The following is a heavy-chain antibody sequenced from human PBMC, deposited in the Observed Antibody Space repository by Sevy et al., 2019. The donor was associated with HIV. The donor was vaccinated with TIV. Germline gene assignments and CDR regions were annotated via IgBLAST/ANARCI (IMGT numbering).Heavy chain of an antibody. J-gene: IGHJ4*02. Sequence: GGSLRLSCATSGFTFNNYALHWVRQAPGKGLEWVAVIPDDGNNIYYADSVKGRFTISGDNSKSTLFLQMNSLRAEDTAVYYCARGGFSSSWSLGNYFDYWGQGTLVTVSS. CDR3: ARGGFSSSWSLGNYFDY. V-gene: IGHV3-30*04. CDR1: GFTFNNYA. CDR2: IPDDGNNI. D-gene: IGHD6-13*01.